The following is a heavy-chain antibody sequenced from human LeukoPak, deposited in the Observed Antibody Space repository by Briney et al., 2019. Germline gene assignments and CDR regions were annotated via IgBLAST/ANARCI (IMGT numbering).Heavy chain of an antibody. D-gene: IGHD5-24*01. CDR1: GFSFSNYA. Sequence: AGGSLRLSCAASGFSFSNYAMSWVRQAPGKGLEWVSGISGSGGSTFYADSVKGRFTISRDNSKNTLYLQMNSLRAEDTAIYYCAKTIPYWYFDLWGRGTLVTVSS. CDR2: ISGSGGST. J-gene: IGHJ2*01. V-gene: IGHV3-23*01. CDR3: AKTIPYWYFDL.